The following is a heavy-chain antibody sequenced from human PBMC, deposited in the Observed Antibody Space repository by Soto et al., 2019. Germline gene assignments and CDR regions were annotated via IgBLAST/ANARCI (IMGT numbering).Heavy chain of an antibody. V-gene: IGHV3-53*02. CDR2: IYSGGNT. CDR1: GFTVSSNY. J-gene: IGHJ5*01. D-gene: IGHD6-19*01. Sequence: EVQLVETGGGLIQSGGSLRLSCAASGFTVSSNYMSWVRQAPGKGLECVSVIYSGGNTYYADSVKGRFTISRDNSKNTLYLQMNSLRAEDTAVYYCAARYSSGWMDSWGQGTLVTVSS. CDR3: AARYSSGWMDS.